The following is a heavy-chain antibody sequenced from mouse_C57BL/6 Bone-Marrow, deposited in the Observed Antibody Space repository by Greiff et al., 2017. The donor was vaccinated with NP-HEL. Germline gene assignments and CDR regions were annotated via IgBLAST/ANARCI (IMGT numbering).Heavy chain of an antibody. CDR1: GYTFTSYG. CDR3: AREADDYDVWFAY. V-gene: IGHV1-81*01. J-gene: IGHJ3*01. CDR2: IYPRSGNT. D-gene: IGHD2-4*01. Sequence: VQLVESGAELARPGASVKLSCKASGYTFTSYGISWVKQRTGQGLEWIGEIYPRSGNTYYNEKFKGKATLTADKSSSTAYMQLSSLTSEDSAVYYCAREADDYDVWFAYWGQGTLVTVSA.